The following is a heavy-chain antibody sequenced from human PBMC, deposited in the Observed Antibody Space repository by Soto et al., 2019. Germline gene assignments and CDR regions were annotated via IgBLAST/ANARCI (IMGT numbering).Heavy chain of an antibody. Sequence: SETLSLTCAVYGGSFSGYYWSWIRQPPGKGLEWIGEINHSGSTNYNPSLKSRVTISVDTSKNQFSLKLSSVTAADTAVYYCAREKGIAAAGTIDYWGQGTLVTVPQ. J-gene: IGHJ4*02. V-gene: IGHV4-34*01. D-gene: IGHD6-13*01. CDR2: INHSGST. CDR1: GGSFSGYY. CDR3: AREKGIAAAGTIDY.